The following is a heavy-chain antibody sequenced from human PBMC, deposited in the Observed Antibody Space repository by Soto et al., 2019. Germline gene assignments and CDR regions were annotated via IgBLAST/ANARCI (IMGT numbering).Heavy chain of an antibody. D-gene: IGHD3-10*01. CDR2: IKSKTDGATT. CDR3: TTKETYITLVRGVLRPFAY. Sequence: GGSLRLCCAASGFTFSNAWMSWVRQAPGKGLEWVGRIKSKTDGATTDYAAPVKGRFTISRDDSKNTLYLQMNSLKTEDTAVYYCTTKETYITLVRGVLRPFAYWGQGTLVTVSS. J-gene: IGHJ4*02. V-gene: IGHV3-15*01. CDR1: GFTFSNAW.